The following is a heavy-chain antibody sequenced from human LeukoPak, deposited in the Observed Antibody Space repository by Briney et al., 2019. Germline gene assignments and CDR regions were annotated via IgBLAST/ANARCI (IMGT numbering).Heavy chain of an antibody. CDR2: IYYSGST. D-gene: IGHD5-18*01. V-gene: IGHV4-59*01. CDR3: ARAAMVSPRPFQALVYYFDY. J-gene: IGHJ4*02. CDR1: GGSLSSYY. Sequence: SETLSLTCTVSGGSLSSYYWSWIRQPPGKGLEWIGYIYYSGSTNYNPSLKSRVTISVDTSKNQFSLKLSSVTAADTAVYYCARAAMVSPRPFQALVYYFDYWGQGTLVTVSS.